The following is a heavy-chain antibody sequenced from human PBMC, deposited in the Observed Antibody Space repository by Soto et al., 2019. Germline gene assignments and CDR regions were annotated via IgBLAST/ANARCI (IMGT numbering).Heavy chain of an antibody. CDR1: GFTFSSYG. V-gene: IGHV3-33*01. D-gene: IGHD5-18*01. J-gene: IGHJ4*02. Sequence: GGSLRLSCAASGFTFSSYGMHWVRQAPGKGLEWVAVIWYDGSNKYYADSVKGRFTISRGNSKNTLYLQMNSLRAEDTAVYYCARAVQSPGYGYGSYFDYWGQGTLVTVSS. CDR3: ARAVQSPGYGYGSYFDY. CDR2: IWYDGSNK.